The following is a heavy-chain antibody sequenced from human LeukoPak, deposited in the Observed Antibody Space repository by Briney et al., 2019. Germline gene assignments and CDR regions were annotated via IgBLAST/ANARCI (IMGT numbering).Heavy chain of an antibody. D-gene: IGHD3-3*01. CDR1: GGSIGSHL. CDR3: ARDYDFSGGHNYYGLDV. CDR2: IHYSGNT. Sequence: SETLSLTCTVSGGSIGSHLWNWIRQPPGKGLEWVGYIHYSGNTNYNPSLQSRLTISVDTSKNQFSLRLRSVIAADTAIYYCARDYDFSGGHNYYGLDVWGQGTTVTVSS. V-gene: IGHV4-59*11. J-gene: IGHJ6*02.